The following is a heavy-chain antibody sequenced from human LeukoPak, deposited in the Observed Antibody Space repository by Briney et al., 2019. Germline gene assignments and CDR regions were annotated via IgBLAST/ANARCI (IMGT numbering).Heavy chain of an antibody. J-gene: IGHJ3*02. CDR1: GFTFSSYW. V-gene: IGHV3-74*01. Sequence: GGSLRLSCAASGFTFSSYWMHWVRQAPGKGLVWVSRINTDGSSTSYADSVKGRFTISRDNAKNTLYLQMNSLRAEDTAVYYCARDTEPEYCSSTSCYLGAYAFDIWGQGTMVTVSS. D-gene: IGHD2-2*01. CDR2: INTDGSST. CDR3: ARDTEPEYCSSTSCYLGAYAFDI.